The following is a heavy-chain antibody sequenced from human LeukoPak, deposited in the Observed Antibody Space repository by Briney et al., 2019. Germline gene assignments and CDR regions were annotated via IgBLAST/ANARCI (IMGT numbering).Heavy chain of an antibody. CDR2: IYTSGST. D-gene: IGHD3-22*01. J-gene: IGHJ4*02. V-gene: IGHV4-4*07. CDR1: GGSISSYY. CDR3: ARSPYYYDSSGLDY. Sequence: PSETLSLTCTVSGGSISSYYWSWIRQPAGKGLEWIGRIYTSGSTYYNPSLKSRVTISVDTSKNQFSLKLSSVTAADTAVYYCARSPYYYDSSGLDYWGQGTLVAVSS.